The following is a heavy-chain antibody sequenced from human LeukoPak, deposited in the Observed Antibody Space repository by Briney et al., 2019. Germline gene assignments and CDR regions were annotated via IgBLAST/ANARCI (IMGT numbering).Heavy chain of an antibody. D-gene: IGHD6-6*01. V-gene: IGHV4-34*01. CDR2: INHSGST. Sequence: SETLSLTCAVYGGSFSGYYWSWIRQPPGKGLEWIGEINHSGSTNYNPSLKSRVTISVDTSKNQFSLKLSSVTAADTAVYYCARGPSSIAARPSLGFDYWGQGTLVTDSS. CDR3: ARGPSSIAARPSLGFDY. CDR1: GGSFSGYY. J-gene: IGHJ4*02.